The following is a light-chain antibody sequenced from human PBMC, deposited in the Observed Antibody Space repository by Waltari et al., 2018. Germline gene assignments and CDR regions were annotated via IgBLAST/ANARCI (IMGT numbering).Light chain of an antibody. CDR3: CSYAGRYTNYV. V-gene: IGLV2-11*01. Sequence: QSALTQPLSVSGSPGQPVTISCTATRRDVCAYDYFPCDPQRPGKAPTLSIYDVPERPSGVPDRFSGSKSDNKASLTISGLQADDEADYYCCSYAGRYTNYVFGSGTKVTVL. J-gene: IGLJ1*01. CDR2: DVP. CDR1: RRDVCAYDY.